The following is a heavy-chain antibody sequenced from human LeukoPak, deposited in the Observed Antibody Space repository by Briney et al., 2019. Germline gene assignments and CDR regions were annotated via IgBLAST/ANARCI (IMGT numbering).Heavy chain of an antibody. Sequence: GGSLILSCAASGFTFSSYWMYWVRQAPGKGLVWVSRINSDESSTSYADSVKGRFTISRDNARNTLYLQMNSLRAEDTAVYYCARDGAYSTIFYRGQGTLVTVSS. V-gene: IGHV3-74*01. D-gene: IGHD3-3*01. J-gene: IGHJ4*01. CDR1: GFTFSSYW. CDR2: INSDESST. CDR3: ARDGAYSTIFY.